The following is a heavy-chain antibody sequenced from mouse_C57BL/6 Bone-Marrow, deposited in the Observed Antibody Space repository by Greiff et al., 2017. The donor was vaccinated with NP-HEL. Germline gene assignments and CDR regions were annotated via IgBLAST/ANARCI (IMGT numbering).Heavy chain of an antibody. CDR3: ARWLLPEDYAMDY. CDR1: GYTFTSYW. V-gene: IGHV1-55*01. Sequence: QVQLQQPGAELVKPGASVKMSCKASGYTFTSYWITWVKQRPGQGLEWIGDIYPGSGSTNYNEKFKSKATLTVDTSSSTAYMQLSSLTSEDSAVYYCARWLLPEDYAMDYWGQGTSVTVSS. J-gene: IGHJ4*01. D-gene: IGHD2-3*01. CDR2: IYPGSGST.